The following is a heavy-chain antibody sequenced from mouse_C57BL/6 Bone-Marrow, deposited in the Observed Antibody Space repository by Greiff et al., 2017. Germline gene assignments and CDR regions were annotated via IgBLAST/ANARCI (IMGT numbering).Heavy chain of an antibody. D-gene: IGHD3-3*01. V-gene: IGHV5-4*03. CDR3: ARGCGDY. CDR1: GFTFSSYA. J-gene: IGHJ2*01. Sequence: EVKLMESGGGLVKPGGSLKLSCAASGFTFSSYAMSWVRQTPEKRLEWVATISDGGSYTYYPDNVKGRFTISRDNAKNNLYLQMSHLKSENTAMYYCARGCGDYWGQGTTLTVSS. CDR2: ISDGGSYT.